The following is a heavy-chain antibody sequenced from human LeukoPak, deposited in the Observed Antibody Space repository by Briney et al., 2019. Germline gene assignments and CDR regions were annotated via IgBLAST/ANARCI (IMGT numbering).Heavy chain of an antibody. J-gene: IGHJ6*03. V-gene: IGHV4-61*02. Sequence: PSETLSLTCTVSGGSISSGSYYWSWIRQPAGKGLEWIGRIYTSGSTNYNPSLKSRVTISVDTSKNQFSLKLSSVTAADTAVYYCARSELRSSYYYYYMDVWGKGTTVTVSS. CDR2: IYTSGST. CDR3: ARSELRSSYYYYYMDV. CDR1: GGSISSGSYY. D-gene: IGHD1-26*01.